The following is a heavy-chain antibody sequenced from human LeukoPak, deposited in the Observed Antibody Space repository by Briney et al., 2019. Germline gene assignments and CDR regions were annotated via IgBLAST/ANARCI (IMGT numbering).Heavy chain of an antibody. J-gene: IGHJ4*02. CDR3: ARDIIAAAGEAGY. Sequence: PSETLSLTCKVSGGSISSYSWSWIRQPPGKGLEWIGNIYDSGSTNYNPSLKSRVTISVDTSKNQFSLKLSSVTAADTAVYYCARDIIAAAGEAGYWGQGTLVTVSS. V-gene: IGHV4-59*01. D-gene: IGHD6-13*01. CDR2: IYDSGST. CDR1: GGSISSYS.